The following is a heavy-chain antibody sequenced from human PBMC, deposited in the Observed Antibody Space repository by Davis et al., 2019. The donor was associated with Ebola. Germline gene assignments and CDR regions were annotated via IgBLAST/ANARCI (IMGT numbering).Heavy chain of an antibody. J-gene: IGHJ4*02. CDR2: VSHSEREK. CDR1: GFNFSNYG. D-gene: IGHD3-3*01. CDR3: ARAVFHEVLDY. Sequence: GESLKISCAASGFNFSNYGMHWVRQAPGKGLQWVAVVSHSEREKFYADSVKGRFTISRDNSENTLYLQMNSLTADDTAVYYCARAVFHEVLDYWGQGTPVTVSS. V-gene: IGHV3-30*19.